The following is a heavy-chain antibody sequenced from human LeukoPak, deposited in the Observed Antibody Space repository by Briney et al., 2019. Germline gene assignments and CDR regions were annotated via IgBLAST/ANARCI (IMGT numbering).Heavy chain of an antibody. J-gene: IGHJ3*02. Sequence: GGSLRLSCAASGFTVSSNYMSWVRQAPGKGLEWVSVIYSGGSTYYADSVKGRFTVSRDNAKNSLLLQMNSLRVEDTALYFCARGYSRAAFDIWGPGTLITVSS. V-gene: IGHV3-53*01. CDR1: GFTVSSNY. CDR2: IYSGGST. D-gene: IGHD2-15*01. CDR3: ARGYSRAAFDI.